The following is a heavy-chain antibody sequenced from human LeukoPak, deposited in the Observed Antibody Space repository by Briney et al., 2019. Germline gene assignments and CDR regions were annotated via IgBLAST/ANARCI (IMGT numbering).Heavy chain of an antibody. CDR3: AELGITMIGGV. J-gene: IGHJ6*04. CDR2: ISSSGSTI. Sequence: GGSLRLSCAASGFTFSSYEMNWVRQAPGKGLEWVSYISSSGSTINYADSVKGRFTISRDNAKNSLYLQMNSLRAEDTAVYYCAELGITMIGGVWGKGTTVTISS. D-gene: IGHD3-10*02. V-gene: IGHV3-48*03. CDR1: GFTFSSYE.